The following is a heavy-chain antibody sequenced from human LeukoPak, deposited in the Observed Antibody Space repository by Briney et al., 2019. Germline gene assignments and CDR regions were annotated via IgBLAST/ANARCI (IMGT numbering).Heavy chain of an antibody. CDR1: GGSFSGYY. CDR3: ARRQGAKYYYDSSGYPYYFDY. Sequence: PSETLSLTCAVYGGSFSGYYWSWIRQPPGKGLEWIGEINHSGSTNYNPSLKSRVTISVDTSKNQFSLKLSSVTAADTAVYYCARRQGAKYYYDSSGYPYYFDYWGQGTLVTVSS. CDR2: INHSGST. V-gene: IGHV4-34*01. J-gene: IGHJ4*02. D-gene: IGHD3-22*01.